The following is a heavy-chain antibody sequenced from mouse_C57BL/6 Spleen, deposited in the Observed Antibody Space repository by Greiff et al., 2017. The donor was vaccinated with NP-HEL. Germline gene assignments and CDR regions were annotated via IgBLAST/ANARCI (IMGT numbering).Heavy chain of an antibody. D-gene: IGHD2-5*01. CDR2: ISSGSSTI. J-gene: IGHJ1*03. CDR1: GFTFSDYG. Sequence: EVQGVESGGGLVKPGGSLKLSCAASGFTFSDYGMHWVRQAPEKGLEWVAYISSGSSTIYYADTVKGRFTISRDNAKNTLFLQMTSLRSEDTAMYYCAKIYSNYVEGYFDVWGTGTTVTVSS. V-gene: IGHV5-17*01. CDR3: AKIYSNYVEGYFDV.